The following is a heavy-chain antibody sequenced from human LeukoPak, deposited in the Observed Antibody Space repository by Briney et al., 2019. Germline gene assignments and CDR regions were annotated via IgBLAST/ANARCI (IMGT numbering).Heavy chain of an antibody. V-gene: IGHV3-7*01. D-gene: IGHD3-16*01. CDR1: GFTFSSYE. CDR3: VRGAGGVVPKYNWFDP. J-gene: IGHJ5*02. CDR2: IKHDGREK. Sequence: GGSLRLSCAASGFTFSSYEMNWVRQAPGKGLEWVANIKHDGREKYYVDSVRGRFTISRDNAKKSLSLQMNSLRAEDTAVYYCVRGAGGVVPKYNWFDPWGQGTLVTVSS.